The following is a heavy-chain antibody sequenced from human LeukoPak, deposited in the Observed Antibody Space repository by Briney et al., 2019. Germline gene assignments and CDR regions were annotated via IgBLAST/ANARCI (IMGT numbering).Heavy chain of an antibody. CDR1: GASISGYF. Sequence: SETLSLTCTVSGASISGYFWSWIRQPPGKGLEWIGNIYYSGSTNYNPSLKSRVTISLDTSRNHFSLRLSSVTAADTAVYYCASGYSGYDFVYWGQGTLVTVSS. J-gene: IGHJ4*02. CDR3: ASGYSGYDFVY. D-gene: IGHD5-12*01. CDR2: IYYSGST. V-gene: IGHV4-59*01.